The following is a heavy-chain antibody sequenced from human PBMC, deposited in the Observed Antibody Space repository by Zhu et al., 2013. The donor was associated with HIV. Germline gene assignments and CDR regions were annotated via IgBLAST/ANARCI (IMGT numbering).Heavy chain of an antibody. CDR2: VYPGGDRT. D-gene: IGHD6-19*01. CDR3: AKGGVLPVANGDY. CDR1: GFTVSSHH. Sequence: EVQLVESGGDLIQPGGSLRLSCAASGFTVSSHHMTWVRQPPGKGLEWVSAVYPGGDRTYYADPVKGRFTISRDNSKNTLYLQMNTLRVEDTALYYCAKGGVLPVANGDYWGQGTLVTVSS. V-gene: IGHV3-53*01. J-gene: IGHJ4*02.